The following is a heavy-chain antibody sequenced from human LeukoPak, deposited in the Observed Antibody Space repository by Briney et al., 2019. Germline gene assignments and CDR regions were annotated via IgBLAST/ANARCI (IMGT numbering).Heavy chain of an antibody. CDR3: ASGGYCGGTSCYPNWFDP. J-gene: IGHJ5*02. CDR2: IYYSGST. V-gene: IGHV4-59*12. CDR1: GGSISSYY. D-gene: IGHD2-2*01. Sequence: SETLSLTCTVSGGSISSYYWSWIRQPPGKGLEWIGYIYYSGSTNYNPSLKSRVTISVDTSKNQFSLKLSSVTAADTAVYYCASGGYCGGTSCYPNWFDPWGQGTLVTVSS.